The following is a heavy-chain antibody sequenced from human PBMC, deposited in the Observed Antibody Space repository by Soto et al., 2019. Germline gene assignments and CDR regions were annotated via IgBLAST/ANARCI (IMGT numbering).Heavy chain of an antibody. J-gene: IGHJ4*02. CDR3: AKDPPVEDYYDSSGYYPYYFDY. CDR2: ISGSGGST. CDR1: GFTFSSYA. D-gene: IGHD3-22*01. Sequence: GGSLRRSCAASGFTFSSYAMSWVRQAPGKGLEWVSAISGSGGSTYYADSVKGRFTISRDNSKNTLYLQMNSLRAEGTAVYYCAKDPPVEDYYDSSGYYPYYFDYWGLGTLVTVSS. V-gene: IGHV3-23*01.